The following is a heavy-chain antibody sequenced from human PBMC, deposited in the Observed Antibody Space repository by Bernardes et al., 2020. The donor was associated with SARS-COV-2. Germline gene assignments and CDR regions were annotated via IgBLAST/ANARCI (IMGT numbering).Heavy chain of an antibody. CDR1: GGSIASYY. D-gene: IGHD3-10*01. CDR2: IYYSGST. CDR3: ARDLSHLVRRGFDL. J-gene: IGHJ2*01. V-gene: IGHV4-59*01. Sequence: SETLSLTCTVSGGSIASYYWAWIRQPPGKGLEWIGYIYYSGSTNYNPSLKSRVTISVDRSQNQFSLNLSSVTPADTAVYYCARDLSHLVRRGFDLWGRGTLVTVS.